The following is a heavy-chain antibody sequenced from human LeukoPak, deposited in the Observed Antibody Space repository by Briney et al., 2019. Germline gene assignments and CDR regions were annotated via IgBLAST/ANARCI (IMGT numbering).Heavy chain of an antibody. V-gene: IGHV4-39*07. CDR2: IYYSGST. CDR1: GGSISSSSYY. CDR3: ARGLPARGAFDI. Sequence: SGTLSLTCTVSGGSISSSSYYWGWIRQPPGKGLEWIGSIYYSGSTYYNPSLKSRVTISVDTSKNQFSLKLSSVTAADTAVYYCARGLPARGAFDIWGQGTMVTVSS. J-gene: IGHJ3*02.